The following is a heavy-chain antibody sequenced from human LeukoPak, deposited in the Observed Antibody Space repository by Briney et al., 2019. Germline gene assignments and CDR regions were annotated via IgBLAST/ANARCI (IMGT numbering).Heavy chain of an antibody. V-gene: IGHV3-7*05. CDR1: GFTFSSYW. Sequence: GGSLRLSCAASGFTFSSYWMSWVRQAPGKGLEWVANIKQDGSEKYYVDSVKGRFTISRDKSKNTLYLQMNSLRAEDTAVYYGAKGLAVAGHFDYWGQGTLVTVSS. CDR2: IKQDGSEK. D-gene: IGHD6-19*01. J-gene: IGHJ4*02. CDR3: AKGLAVAGHFDY.